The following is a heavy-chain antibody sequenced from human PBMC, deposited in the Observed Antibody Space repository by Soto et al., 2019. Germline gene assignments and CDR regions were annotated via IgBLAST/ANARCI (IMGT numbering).Heavy chain of an antibody. V-gene: IGHV3-11*06. D-gene: IGHD1-1*01. CDR2: SSNSGTFS. Sequence: GGSLRLSCGGSGFTFIDYYISWIRQAPGKGLEWISYSSNSGTFSRYADSVKGRFSISRDNTKNLLYLQMNSLRAEDTAVYYCARSGDNYNRLDYWGQGTPVTVSS. J-gene: IGHJ4*02. CDR1: GFTFIDYY. CDR3: ARSGDNYNRLDY.